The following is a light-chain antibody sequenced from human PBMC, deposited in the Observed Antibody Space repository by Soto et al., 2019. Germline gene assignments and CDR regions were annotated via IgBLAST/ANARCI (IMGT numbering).Light chain of an antibody. J-gene: IGKJ1*01. CDR3: QQYNNWPRT. CDR1: QSVSSN. CDR2: GAS. Sequence: EIVMTQSPATLSVSPGERATLYCRASQSVSSNLAWYQQKPGQAPRLLIYGASTRATGIPARFSGSGSATEFSLTISSLQSEDFAVFYCQQYNNWPRTFGQGTKVDI. V-gene: IGKV3-15*01.